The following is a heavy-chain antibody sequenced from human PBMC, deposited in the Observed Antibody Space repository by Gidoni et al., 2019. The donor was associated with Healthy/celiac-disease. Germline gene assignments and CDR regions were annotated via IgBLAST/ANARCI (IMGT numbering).Heavy chain of an antibody. D-gene: IGHD2-15*01. J-gene: IGHJ4*02. CDR1: GFTFSSYA. CDR3: AKGNGGSYYFDY. CDR2: ISGSGGST. Sequence: EVQLLESGGGLVQPGGSLRLSCAASGFTFSSYAMSWVRQAPGKGLEWVSAISGSGGSTYYADAVKGRFTISRDNSKNTLYLQMNSLRAEDTAVYYCAKGNGGSYYFDYWGQGTLVTVSS. V-gene: IGHV3-23*01.